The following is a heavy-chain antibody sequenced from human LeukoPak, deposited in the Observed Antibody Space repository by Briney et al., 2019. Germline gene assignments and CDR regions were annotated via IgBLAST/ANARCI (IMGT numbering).Heavy chain of an antibody. CDR1: GDSVSSNSAA. Sequence: KFSQTLSLTCAISGDSVSSNSAAWHWIRQSPSRVLEWLGRTYYRSKWYNDYAVSVKSRITINPDTSKNQFSLQLNSVTPEDTAVYYCAREELGLRFLEWLLYPLDYWGQGTLVTVSS. J-gene: IGHJ4*02. D-gene: IGHD3-3*01. CDR3: AREELGLRFLEWLLYPLDY. V-gene: IGHV6-1*01. CDR2: TYYRSKWYN.